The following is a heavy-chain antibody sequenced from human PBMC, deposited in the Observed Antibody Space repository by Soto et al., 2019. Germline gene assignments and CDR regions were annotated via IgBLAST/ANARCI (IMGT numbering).Heavy chain of an antibody. V-gene: IGHV3-30-3*01. CDR1: GFTFSSYA. CDR2: ISYDGSNK. CDR3: ARKHLDYGVDY. J-gene: IGHJ4*02. Sequence: PGGSLRLSCAASGFTFSSYAMHWVRQAPGKGLEWVAVISYDGSNKYYADSVKGRFTISRDNSKNTLYLQMNSLRAEDTAVYYCARKHLDYGVDYWGQGTLVTVSS. D-gene: IGHD4-17*01.